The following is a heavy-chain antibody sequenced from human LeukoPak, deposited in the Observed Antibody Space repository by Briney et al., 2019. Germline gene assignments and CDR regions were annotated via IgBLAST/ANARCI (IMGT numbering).Heavy chain of an antibody. CDR2: ISGSGDNTVMSGSGENT. CDR1: GFTFSTTA. CDR3: ASESPLYYGGNSEF. Sequence: GGSLRLSCAASGFTFSTTAMGWVRQAPGKGLEWLSVISGSGDNTVMSGSGENTYYADSVKGRFTISRDNSKNTLYLQMNSLRADDTAVYYCASESPLYYGGNSEFWGQGTLVTVSS. V-gene: IGHV3-23*01. J-gene: IGHJ4*02. D-gene: IGHD4-23*01.